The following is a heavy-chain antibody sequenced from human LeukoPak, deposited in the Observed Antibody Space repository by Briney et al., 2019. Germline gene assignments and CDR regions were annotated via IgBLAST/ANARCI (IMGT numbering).Heavy chain of an antibody. J-gene: IGHJ3*02. CDR3: ARSDAFDI. CDR1: GGSFSGYY. CDR2: INHSGST. Sequence: SETLSLTCAVYGGSFSGYYWIWIRQPPGKGLEWIGEINHSGSTNYNPSLKSRVTISVDTSKNQFSLKLSSVTAADTAVYYCARSDAFDIWGQGTMVTVSS. V-gene: IGHV4-34*01.